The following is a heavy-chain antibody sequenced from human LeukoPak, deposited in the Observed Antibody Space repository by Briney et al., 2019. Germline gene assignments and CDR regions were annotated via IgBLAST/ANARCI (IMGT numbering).Heavy chain of an antibody. D-gene: IGHD3-9*01. Sequence: SETLSLTCTVSGGSISSGGYYWSWIRQHPGKGLEWIGYIYYSGSTYYNPSLKSRVTISVDTSKNQFSLKLSSVTAADTAVYYCAREQYDILTGFYGMDVWGQGTTVTASS. CDR1: GGSISSGGYY. CDR3: AREQYDILTGFYGMDV. CDR2: IYYSGST. J-gene: IGHJ6*02. V-gene: IGHV4-31*03.